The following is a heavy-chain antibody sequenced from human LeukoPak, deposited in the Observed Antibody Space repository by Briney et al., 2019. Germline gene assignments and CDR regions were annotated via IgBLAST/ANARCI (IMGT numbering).Heavy chain of an antibody. J-gene: IGHJ4*02. D-gene: IGHD3-22*01. CDR2: ISGGGGSA. Sequence: GGSLRPSCAASRFTFSNYAMSWVRQAPGKGLEWVSTISGGGGSAYYADSVKGRFTISRDNSKNTLYLQMNSLRAEDTAVYYCAKDLEDNSGYYSIPSRNDFDYWGQGTLVTVSS. V-gene: IGHV3-23*01. CDR1: RFTFSNYA. CDR3: AKDLEDNSGYYSIPSRNDFDY.